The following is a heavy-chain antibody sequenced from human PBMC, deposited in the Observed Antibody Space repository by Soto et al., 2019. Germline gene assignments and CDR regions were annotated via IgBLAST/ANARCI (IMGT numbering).Heavy chain of an antibody. D-gene: IGHD2-15*01. J-gene: IGHJ2*01. CDR2: IRGSGGST. Sequence: EVQLLESGGDLVQPGGSLRLSCAASGFTLSSYAMSWVRQAPGKGLEWVSAIRGSGGSTYYADSVKGRFTISRDNCKNTLYLQMNSLRAEDTAVYYCAKDADYRDRIFWYFDLWGRGSLVTFRS. CDR1: GFTLSSYA. V-gene: IGHV3-23*01. CDR3: AKDADYRDRIFWYFDL.